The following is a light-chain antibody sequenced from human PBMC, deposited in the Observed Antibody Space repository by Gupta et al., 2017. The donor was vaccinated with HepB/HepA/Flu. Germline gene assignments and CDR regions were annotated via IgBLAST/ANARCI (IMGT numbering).Light chain of an antibody. Sequence: EIVLTQSPDFQSVSPKEKVTISCRASQSIGRSLNWFQQKPGQSPKLLIKYGSESISGVPSRFSGSGSGTDFTLTINSLEADDAAVYYCHQSYNLPRTFGQGTKVEIK. J-gene: IGKJ1*01. V-gene: IGKV6D-21*02. CDR2: YGS. CDR1: QSIGRS. CDR3: HQSYNLPRT.